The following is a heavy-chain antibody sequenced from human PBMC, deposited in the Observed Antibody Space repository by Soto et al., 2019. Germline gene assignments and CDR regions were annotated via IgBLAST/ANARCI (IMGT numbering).Heavy chain of an antibody. V-gene: IGHV3-23*01. Sequence: EVQLLESGGGLVQPGRSLRLSCAASGLTFSNYGMKWVRQAPGKGLEWVSGIDGTGDSTYYADSVKGRFTISRDNSKNTLDLQMNSLRAEDTAIYYCAGGLDYWGQGTLVTVSS. CDR2: IDGTGDST. J-gene: IGHJ4*02. CDR1: GLTFSNYG. CDR3: AGGLDY.